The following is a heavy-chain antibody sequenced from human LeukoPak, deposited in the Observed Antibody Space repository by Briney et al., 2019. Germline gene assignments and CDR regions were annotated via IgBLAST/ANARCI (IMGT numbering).Heavy chain of an antibody. V-gene: IGHV4-59*12. CDR2: ISYSGST. Sequence: PSETLSLTCSVSGGSITVYYWNWIRQSPGKGLEWFGSISYSGSTNYNPSLKSRVTISIDTSKNQFSLKLSSVTAADTAVYYCATDSSGYYESDYWGQGTLVTVSS. D-gene: IGHD3-22*01. CDR1: GGSITVYY. J-gene: IGHJ4*02. CDR3: ATDSSGYYESDY.